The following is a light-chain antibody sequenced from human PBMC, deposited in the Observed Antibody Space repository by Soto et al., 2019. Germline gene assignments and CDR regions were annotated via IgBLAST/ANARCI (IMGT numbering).Light chain of an antibody. CDR1: QTTNNY. V-gene: IGKV1-39*01. CDR3: QQNYSLPYA. CDR2: AAS. J-gene: IGKJ2*01. Sequence: DIQMTQSPSSLSASVGDRVTITCRASQTTNNYLNWYQLKPGKAPKLLIYAASTLQTGVPSRFTGSGSGTDFTLTIIRLQPEDYATYFRQQNYSLPYAFGPGTKVEIK.